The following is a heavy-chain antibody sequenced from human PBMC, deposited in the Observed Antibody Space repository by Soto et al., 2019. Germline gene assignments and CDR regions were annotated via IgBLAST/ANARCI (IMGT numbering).Heavy chain of an antibody. CDR3: AKNQGVELVPLATVDWFDP. Sequence: PXESLRLSCAASGFIFENFGMSWVRQAPGKGLEWISSISGSGFKKYYADSVKGRFTTSRDNSKSTVYLELNNLSAEDTAVYHCAKNQGVELVPLATVDWFDPWGQGSVVTVSS. CDR1: GFIFENFG. J-gene: IGHJ5*02. D-gene: IGHD1-26*01. V-gene: IGHV3-23*01. CDR2: ISGSGFKK.